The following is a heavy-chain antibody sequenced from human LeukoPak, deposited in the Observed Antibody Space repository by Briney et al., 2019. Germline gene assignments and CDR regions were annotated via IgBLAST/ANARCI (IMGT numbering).Heavy chain of an antibody. V-gene: IGHV3-7*03. J-gene: IGHJ4*02. CDR1: GFTFSSYW. CDR3: ARYCRSTSCQDY. D-gene: IGHD2-2*01. Sequence: PGGSLRLSCAASGFTFSSYWMSWVRQAPGKGLEWVANIKEDGSEKHYVDSVKGRFTVSRENAKNALYLQMNNLRAEDTAVYYCARYCRSTSCQDYWGQGILVTVSS. CDR2: IKEDGSEK.